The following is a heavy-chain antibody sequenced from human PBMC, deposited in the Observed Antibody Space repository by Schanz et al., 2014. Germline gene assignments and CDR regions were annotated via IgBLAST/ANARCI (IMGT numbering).Heavy chain of an antibody. J-gene: IGHJ6*03. CDR3: ARVVFFCDSSSCMNFYYMDV. CDR2: ISSSSSYI. V-gene: IGHV3-21*04. Sequence: VQLVESGGGLVKPVGSLRLSCAASGFTFSTYYMNWVRQAPGKGLEWVSSISSSSSYISYADSVKGRFTISRDNAKNSLYLQLSSLQGEDTAVYCCARVVFFCDSSSCMNFYYMDVWGKGTTVTVS. CDR1: GFTFSTYY. D-gene: IGHD2-21*01.